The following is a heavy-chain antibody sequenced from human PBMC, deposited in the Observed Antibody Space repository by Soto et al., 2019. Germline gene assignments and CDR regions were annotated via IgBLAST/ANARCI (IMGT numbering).Heavy chain of an antibody. J-gene: IGHJ4*02. V-gene: IGHV3-49*03. CDR3: TSPPYRYCSGGSCYLAY. D-gene: IGHD2-15*01. CDR2: IRSKAYGGTT. Sequence: EVQLVESGGGLVQPGRSLRLSCTASGFTFGDYAMSWFRQAPGKGLEWVGFIRSKAYGGTTEYAASVKGRFTISRDDSKSIAYLQMNSLKTEDTAVYYCTSPPYRYCSGGSCYLAYWGQGTLVTVSS. CDR1: GFTFGDYA.